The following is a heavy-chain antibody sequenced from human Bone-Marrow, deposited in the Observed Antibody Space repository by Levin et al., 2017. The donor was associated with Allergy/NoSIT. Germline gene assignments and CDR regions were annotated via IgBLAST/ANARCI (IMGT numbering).Heavy chain of an antibody. CDR2: VSASGGTT. V-gene: IGHV3-23*01. CDR3: TKGRIMIKFGTFEY. CDR1: GFTFSTYA. J-gene: IGHJ4*01. D-gene: IGHD3-16*01. Sequence: PGESLKISCAASGFTFSTYAMSWVRQAPGKGLECISGVSASGGTTYYADSVKGRFTISRDNSKSTLYLQMNSLRVEDTAVYYCTKGRIMIKFGTFEYWGQGTLIAVSS.